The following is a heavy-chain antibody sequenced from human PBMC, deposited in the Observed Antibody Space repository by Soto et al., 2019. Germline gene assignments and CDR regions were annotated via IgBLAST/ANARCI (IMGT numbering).Heavy chain of an antibody. CDR2: ISAYNANA. D-gene: IGHD3-3*01. CDR3: ATVSYDFWSGYYPRGAFDI. V-gene: IGHV1-18*01. CDR1: GYTFRNFG. Sequence: GASVKVSCKASGYTFRNFGISWVRQAPGQGLEWMGWISAYNANANYAQKFQGRLTMTADTSTSTAYMELSSLRSDDTAVYYCATVSYDFWSGYYPRGAFDIWGQGTMVTVSS. J-gene: IGHJ3*02.